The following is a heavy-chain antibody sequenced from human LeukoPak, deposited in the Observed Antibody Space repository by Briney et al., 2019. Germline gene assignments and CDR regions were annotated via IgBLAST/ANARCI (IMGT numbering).Heavy chain of an antibody. Sequence: PSQTLSLTRTVSGGSISNGGYYWSWIRQHPGKGLEWIGYIYYSGSTYYNPSLKSRVTISVDTSKNQFSLKLSSVTAADTAVYYCARAGSWKLNFDYWGQGTLVTVSS. J-gene: IGHJ4*02. V-gene: IGHV4-31*03. CDR3: ARAGSWKLNFDY. CDR1: GGSISNGGYY. CDR2: IYYSGST. D-gene: IGHD6-13*01.